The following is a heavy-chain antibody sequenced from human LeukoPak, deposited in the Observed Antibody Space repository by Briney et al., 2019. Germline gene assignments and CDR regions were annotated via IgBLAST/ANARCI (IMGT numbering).Heavy chain of an antibody. CDR1: GGSIISSSYY. CDR2: VYYSGTT. CDR3: ARRRTWSGYDY. J-gene: IGHJ4*02. D-gene: IGHD3-3*01. Sequence: SETLSLTCTVSGGSIISSSYYWGWIRQPPGKGLEWIGSVYYSGTTSYNPSLKSRVTISVDTSKNQFSLRLTSVPAADTGVYYCARRRTWSGYDYWGQGTLVTVSS. V-gene: IGHV4-39*01.